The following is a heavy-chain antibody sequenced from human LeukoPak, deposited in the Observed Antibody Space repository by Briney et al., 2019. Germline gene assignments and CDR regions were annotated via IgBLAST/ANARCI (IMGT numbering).Heavy chain of an antibody. CDR2: ISSSSSYI. V-gene: IGHV3-21*01. Sequence: GGSLRLSCAAFGFTFSSYSMNWVRQAPGKGLEWVSSISSSSSYIYYADSVKGRFTISRDNAKNSLYLQMNSLRAEDTAVYYCARSEDYDILTGYAADFDYWGQGTLVTVSS. D-gene: IGHD3-9*01. CDR1: GFTFSSYS. J-gene: IGHJ4*02. CDR3: ARSEDYDILTGYAADFDY.